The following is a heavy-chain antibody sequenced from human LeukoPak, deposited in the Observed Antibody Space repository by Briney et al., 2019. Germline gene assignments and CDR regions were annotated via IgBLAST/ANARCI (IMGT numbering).Heavy chain of an antibody. D-gene: IGHD5-18*01. Sequence: PGGSLRLSCAASGFSFSSSWMTWVHQAPGKGLEWVANIKEDESEIYYVDSVKGRFTASRDNAKNSLYLQMNSLRAEDTAVYYCARILTYSYGLDYWGQGILVTVSS. V-gene: IGHV3-7*01. CDR1: GFSFSSSW. J-gene: IGHJ4*02. CDR2: IKEDESEI. CDR3: ARILTYSYGLDY.